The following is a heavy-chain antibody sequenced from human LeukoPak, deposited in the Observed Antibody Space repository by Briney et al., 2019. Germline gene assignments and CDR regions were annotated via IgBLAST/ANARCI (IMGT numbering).Heavy chain of an antibody. Sequence: SETLSLTCTVSSGSISSYYWSWIRQPPGKGLEWIGYIYYSGSTNYNPSLKSRVTISVDTSKNQFSLKLSSVTAADTAVYYCARHAGGQQWLVQDYWGQGTLVTVSS. V-gene: IGHV4-59*08. D-gene: IGHD6-19*01. CDR2: IYYSGST. J-gene: IGHJ4*02. CDR1: SGSISSYY. CDR3: ARHAGGQQWLVQDY.